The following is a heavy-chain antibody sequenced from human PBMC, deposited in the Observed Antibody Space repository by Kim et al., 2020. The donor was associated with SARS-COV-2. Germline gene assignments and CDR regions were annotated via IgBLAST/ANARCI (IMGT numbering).Heavy chain of an antibody. Sequence: SETLSLTCTVSGGSVSSGSYYWSWIRQPPGKGLEWIGYIYYSGSTNYNPSLKSRVTISVDTSKNQFSLKLSSVTAADTAVYYCAREAALSYYYGSGSRFDYWGQGTLVTVSS. V-gene: IGHV4-61*01. J-gene: IGHJ4*02. D-gene: IGHD3-10*01. CDR1: GGSVSSGSYY. CDR3: AREAALSYYYGSGSRFDY. CDR2: IYYSGST.